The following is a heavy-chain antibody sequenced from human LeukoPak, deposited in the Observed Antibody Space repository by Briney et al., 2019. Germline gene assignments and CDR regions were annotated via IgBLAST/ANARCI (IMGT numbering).Heavy chain of an antibody. V-gene: IGHV4-39*07. D-gene: IGHD4-11*01. Sequence: SETLSLTCTVSGGSISSSSYYWGWIRQPPGKGLEWIGSIYYSGGTYYNPSLKSRVTISVDTSKNQFSLKLSSVTAADTAVYYCARDSHQCDDYSNYVHSCRPAHWFDPWGQGTLVTVSS. J-gene: IGHJ5*02. CDR1: GGSISSSSYY. CDR3: ARDSHQCDDYSNYVHSCRPAHWFDP. CDR2: IYYSGGT.